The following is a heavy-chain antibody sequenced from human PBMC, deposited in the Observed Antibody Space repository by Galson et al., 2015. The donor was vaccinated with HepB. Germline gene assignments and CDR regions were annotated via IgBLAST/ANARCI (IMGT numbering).Heavy chain of an antibody. J-gene: IGHJ4*02. D-gene: IGHD6-19*01. Sequence: SLRLSCAASGFTVSSNYMSWVRQAPGKGLGWVSVIYSGGNTNHANSVKGRFTISRDNSKNTLYLQMSSLRAEDTAVYYCATDSSGWHYFDNWGQGTMVIVSS. CDR3: ATDSSGWHYFDN. CDR2: IYSGGNT. CDR1: GFTVSSNY. V-gene: IGHV3-53*01.